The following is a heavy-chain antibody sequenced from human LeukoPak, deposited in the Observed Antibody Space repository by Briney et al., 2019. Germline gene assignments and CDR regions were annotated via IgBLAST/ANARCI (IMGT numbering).Heavy chain of an antibody. V-gene: IGHV4-61*01. CDR3: ARDPEGIASP. CDR2: IYYSGST. Sequence: SETLSLTCTVSGGSVSSVTYYWSWIRRPPGKGLEWIGSIYYSGSTNYNPSLNSRVTISVDTSKNQFSLKLTSVTTADTAVYYCARDPEGIASPWGQGTLVTVSS. J-gene: IGHJ5*02. D-gene: IGHD6-13*01. CDR1: GGSVSSVTYY.